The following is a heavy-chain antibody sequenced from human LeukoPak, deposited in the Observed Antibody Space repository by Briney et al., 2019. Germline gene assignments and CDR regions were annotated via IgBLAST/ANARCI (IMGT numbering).Heavy chain of an antibody. J-gene: IGHJ3*02. CDR1: GYTFINYD. D-gene: IGHD1-26*01. CDR2: ISAYTGST. V-gene: IGHV1-18*01. CDR3: ARTVGATGAFDI. Sequence: GASVKVSCKASGYTFINYDLTWVRQAPGQGFEWMGWISAYTGSTNYAQKLQGRVTMPTDPSTSTAYMDLRSLRSDDTAVYYCARTVGATGAFDIWGQGTMVIVSS.